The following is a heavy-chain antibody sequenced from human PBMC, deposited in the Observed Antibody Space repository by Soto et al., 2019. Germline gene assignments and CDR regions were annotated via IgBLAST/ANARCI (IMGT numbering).Heavy chain of an antibody. J-gene: IGHJ6*02. CDR2: IAYDGSNA. CDR1: GFTFRNHA. V-gene: IGHV3-30-3*01. CDR3: ARIIGPYYYGSGPLDV. D-gene: IGHD3-10*01. Sequence: VGSLRLSCAASGFTFRNHAMHWARQAPGKGLECLAVIAYDGSNAFYRDSVKGRFTISRDNSKNTLYLQMNSLRVEDTAVYYCARIIGPYYYGSGPLDVWGQGTTVTVSS.